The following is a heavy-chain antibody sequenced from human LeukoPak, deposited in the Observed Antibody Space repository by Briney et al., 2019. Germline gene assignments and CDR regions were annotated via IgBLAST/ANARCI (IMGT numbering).Heavy chain of an antibody. CDR1: GFTFSSYA. D-gene: IGHD6-6*01. Sequence: GGSLRLSCAASGFTFSSYAMSWVRQAPGKGLEWVAVISYDGSNKYYADSVKGRFTISRDNSKNTLYLQMNSLRAEDTAVYYCARSHSSSPNPHDYWGQGTLVTVSS. CDR3: ARSHSSSPNPHDY. V-gene: IGHV3-30*04. J-gene: IGHJ4*02. CDR2: ISYDGSNK.